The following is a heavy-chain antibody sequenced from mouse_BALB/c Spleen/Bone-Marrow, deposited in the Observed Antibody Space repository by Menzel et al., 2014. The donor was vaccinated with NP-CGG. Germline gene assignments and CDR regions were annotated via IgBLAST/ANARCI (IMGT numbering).Heavy chain of an antibody. V-gene: IGHV1-69*02. CDR3: TRWLPYAMDY. Sequence: VQLQQSGAELVRPGASVKLSCKASGYTFTNYWINWVKQRPGQGLEWIGNIYPSDSYTNYSQKFKDKATLTVDKSSSTAYMQLSSPTSEDSAVYYCTRWLPYAMDYWGQGTSVTVSS. D-gene: IGHD2-2*01. CDR1: GYTFTNYW. CDR2: IYPSDSYT. J-gene: IGHJ4*01.